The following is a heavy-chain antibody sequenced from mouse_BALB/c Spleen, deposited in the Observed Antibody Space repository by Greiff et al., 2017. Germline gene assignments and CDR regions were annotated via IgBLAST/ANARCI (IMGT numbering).Heavy chain of an antibody. CDR1: GYTFTSSW. D-gene: IGHD1-1*01. Sequence: VQLQQSGSVLVRPGASVKLSCKASGYTFTSSWMHWAKQRPGQGLEWIGEIHPNSGNTNYNEKFKGKATLTVDTSSSTAYVDLSSLTSEDSAVYYCARSGVYYGSSFSFAYWGQGTLVTVSA. CDR3: ARSGVYYGSSFSFAY. CDR2: IHPNSGNT. J-gene: IGHJ3*01. V-gene: IGHV1S130*01.